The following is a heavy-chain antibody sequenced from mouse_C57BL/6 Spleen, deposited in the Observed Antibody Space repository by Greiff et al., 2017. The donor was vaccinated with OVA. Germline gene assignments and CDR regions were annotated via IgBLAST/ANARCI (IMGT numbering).Heavy chain of an antibody. D-gene: IGHD2-3*01. CDR1: GYTFTDHT. V-gene: IGHV1-78*01. CDR3: ARGGGYSLYAMDY. J-gene: IGHJ4*01. Sequence: VKLQQSDAELVKPGASVKISCKVSGYTFTDHTIHWMKQRPEQGLEWIGYIYPRDGSTKYNEKFKGKATLTADKSSSTAYMQLNSLTSEDSAVYFCARGGGYSLYAMDYWGQGTSVTVSS. CDR2: IYPRDGST.